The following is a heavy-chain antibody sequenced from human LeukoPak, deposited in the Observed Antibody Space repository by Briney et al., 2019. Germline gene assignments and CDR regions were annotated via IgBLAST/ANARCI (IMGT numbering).Heavy chain of an antibody. CDR3: AKSDYGDYYYYYRDV. V-gene: IGHV3-23*01. CDR2: ISGGGGST. D-gene: IGHD4-17*01. J-gene: IGHJ6*03. CDR1: GVTLSSYG. Sequence: GGTLRLSCAPAGVTLSSYGMSWVRQAPGEGVGWVSAISGGGGSTYYADSVKGRLANSRDNPKNPLYLEMNSMRAEDTAVYYCAKSDYGDYYYYYRDVWRKGTTVTVPS.